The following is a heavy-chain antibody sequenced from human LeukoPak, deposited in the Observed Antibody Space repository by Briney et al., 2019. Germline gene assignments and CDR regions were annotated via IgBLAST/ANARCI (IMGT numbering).Heavy chain of an antibody. CDR1: GFTFSSYA. D-gene: IGHD3-10*01. CDR2: ISYDGSNK. V-gene: IGHV3-30*04. J-gene: IGHJ6*02. CDR3: AREPHLGGLWFGELFRPGYYGMDV. Sequence: PGRSLRLSCAASGFTFSSYAMHWVRQAPGKGLEWVAVISYDGSNKYYADSVKGRFTISRDNSKNTLYLQMNSLRAEDTAVYYCAREPHLGGLWFGELFRPGYYGMDVWGQGTTVTVSS.